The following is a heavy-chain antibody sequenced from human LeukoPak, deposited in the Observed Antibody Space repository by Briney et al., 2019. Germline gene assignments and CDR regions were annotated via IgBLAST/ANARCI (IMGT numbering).Heavy chain of an antibody. CDR3: ARAPSDYYGSGSYYY. CDR2: INHSGST. Sequence: PSETLFLTCAVYGGSFSGYYWSWTRQPPGKGLEWIGEINHSGSTNYNPSLKSRVTISVDTSKNQFSLKLSSVTAADTAVYYCARAPSDYYGSGSYYYWGQGTLVTVST. J-gene: IGHJ4*02. CDR1: GGSFSGYY. D-gene: IGHD3-10*01. V-gene: IGHV4-34*01.